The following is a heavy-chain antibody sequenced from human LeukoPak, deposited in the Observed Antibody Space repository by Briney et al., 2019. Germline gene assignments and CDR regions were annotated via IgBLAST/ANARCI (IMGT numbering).Heavy chain of an antibody. CDR3: AKAIPPYSSGWYRDPYYFDY. CDR1: GFTFSSYA. CDR2: ISGTGGST. J-gene: IGHJ4*02. V-gene: IGHV3-23*01. D-gene: IGHD6-19*01. Sequence: GGSLRLSCAACGFTFSSYAMSWVRQAPGKGLEWVSAISGTGGSTYYADSVKGRFTISRDNSKNTLYLQMNSLRAEDTAVYYCAKAIPPYSSGWYRDPYYFDYWGQGTLVTVSS.